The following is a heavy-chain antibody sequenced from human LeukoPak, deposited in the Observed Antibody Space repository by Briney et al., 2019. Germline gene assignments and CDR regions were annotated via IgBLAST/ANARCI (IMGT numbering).Heavy chain of an antibody. V-gene: IGHV3-7*01. CDR2: IKQDGSEK. CDR3: ARVQWLWAFDY. CDR1: GFTFSSYW. J-gene: IGHJ4*02. D-gene: IGHD3-22*01. Sequence: RGSLRLSCAASGFTFSSYWMSWVRQAPGKGLEWVANIKQDGSEKYYVDSVKGRFTISRDNAKNSLYLQMNSLRAEDTAVYYCARVQWLWAFDYWGQGTLVTVSS.